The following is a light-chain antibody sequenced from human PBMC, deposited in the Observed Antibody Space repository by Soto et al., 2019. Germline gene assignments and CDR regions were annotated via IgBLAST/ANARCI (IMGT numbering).Light chain of an antibody. CDR3: QQYNNWPPLT. V-gene: IGKV3-15*01. J-gene: IGKJ4*01. CDR1: QSVSSN. CDR2: GAS. Sequence: EIVMTQSPATLSVSPGERATLSCRASQSVSSNVAWYQQNPGQAPRLLIYGASTRATGIPARFSGSGSGTEFTLTISSLQSEDFAVYYCQQYNNWPPLTFGGGTKVEI.